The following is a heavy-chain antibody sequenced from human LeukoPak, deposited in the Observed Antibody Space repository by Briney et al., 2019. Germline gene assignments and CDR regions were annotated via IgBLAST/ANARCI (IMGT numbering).Heavy chain of an antibody. D-gene: IGHD4-17*01. CDR2: ISNDGGGT. CDR3: AKDQWAYGDYPYFDY. J-gene: IGHJ4*02. Sequence: GGSLRLSCAASGFIFRNYGLIWVRQAPGKGLEWVSAISNDGGGTQYAASVRGRFTISRDNSKNRLYLQVNSLSAEDTAVYYCAKDQWAYGDYPYFDYWGQGTLVTVSS. V-gene: IGHV3-23*01. CDR1: GFIFRNYG.